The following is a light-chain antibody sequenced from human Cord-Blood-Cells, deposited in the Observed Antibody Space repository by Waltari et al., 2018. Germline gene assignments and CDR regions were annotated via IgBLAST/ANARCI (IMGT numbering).Light chain of an antibody. CDR3: CSYAGSYTV. Sequence: QSALTQPRSVSGSPGLSVTISCTGTSSDVGGYNYVSWYQQHPGKAPKLMIYDVSKRPSGVPDRFSGSKSGNTASLTISGLQAEDEADYYCCSYAGSYTVFGGGTKLTVL. CDR2: DVS. V-gene: IGLV2-11*01. J-gene: IGLJ2*01. CDR1: SSDVGGYNY.